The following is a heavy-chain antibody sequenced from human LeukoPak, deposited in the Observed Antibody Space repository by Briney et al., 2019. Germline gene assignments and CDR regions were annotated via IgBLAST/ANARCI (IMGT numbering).Heavy chain of an antibody. V-gene: IGHV1-2*02. D-gene: IGHD3-22*01. Sequence: GASVKVSCKASGYTFTGYYMHWVRQAPGQGLEWMGWINPNSGGTNYAQKFQGRVTMTRDTSISTAYMELSRLRSDDTAVYYCARYLDSSGYYYYFDYWGQGTLVTVSS. CDR2: INPNSGGT. CDR1: GYTFTGYY. J-gene: IGHJ4*02. CDR3: ARYLDSSGYYYYFDY.